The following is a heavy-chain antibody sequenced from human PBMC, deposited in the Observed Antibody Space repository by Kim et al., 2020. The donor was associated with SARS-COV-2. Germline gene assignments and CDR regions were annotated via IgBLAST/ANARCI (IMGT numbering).Heavy chain of an antibody. J-gene: IGHJ4*02. CDR3: AKERGYSYGYGQFDY. D-gene: IGHD5-18*01. V-gene: IGHV3-43*01. Sequence: DSVKGRFTISRDNSKNSLYLQMNSLRTEDTALYYCAKERGYSYGYGQFDYWGQGTLVTISS.